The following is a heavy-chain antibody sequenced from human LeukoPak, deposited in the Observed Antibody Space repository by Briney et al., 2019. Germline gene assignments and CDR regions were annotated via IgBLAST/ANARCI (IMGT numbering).Heavy chain of an antibody. CDR2: IIPIFGTA. V-gene: IGHV1-69*05. CDR1: GGTFSSYA. D-gene: IGHD1-26*01. CDR3: ASGTLYSGSSMSDY. J-gene: IGHJ4*02. Sequence: SVKVSCKASGGTFSSYAISWVRQAPGQGLEWMGGIIPIFGTANYAQKFQGRVTITTDESTSTAYMELSSLRSEDTAVYYCASGTLYSGSSMSDYWGQGTLVTVSS.